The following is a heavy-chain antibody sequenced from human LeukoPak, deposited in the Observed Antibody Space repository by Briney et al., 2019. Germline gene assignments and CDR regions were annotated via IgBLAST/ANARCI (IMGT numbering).Heavy chain of an antibody. J-gene: IGHJ6*03. D-gene: IGHD3-22*01. V-gene: IGHV4-59*01. CDR3: ASFYDSSHYYMDV. CDR2: TYYFWNT. Sequence: SETLSLTCTVSGGSISSYYWSWIRQPPGKGLEWIGYTYYFWNTNYNPSLKSRVTISVDTSKNQFSLKLSSVTAADTAVYYCASFYDSSHYYMDVWGKGTTVTVSS. CDR1: GGSISSYY.